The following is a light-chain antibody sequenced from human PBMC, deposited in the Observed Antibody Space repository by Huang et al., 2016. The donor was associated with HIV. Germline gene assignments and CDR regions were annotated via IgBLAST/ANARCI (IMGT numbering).Light chain of an antibody. CDR2: GAS. V-gene: IGKV3-20*01. J-gene: IGKJ1*01. CDR1: QSVSSSD. CDR3: QQYGSSPQT. Sequence: EIVLTQSPGTLSLSPGERATLSCRASQSVSSSDLAWYQQKPGQAPRLLSYGASSRATGIPDRFSGSGSGTDFTLTISRLEPEDFAVYYCQQYGSSPQTFGQGTKVEIK.